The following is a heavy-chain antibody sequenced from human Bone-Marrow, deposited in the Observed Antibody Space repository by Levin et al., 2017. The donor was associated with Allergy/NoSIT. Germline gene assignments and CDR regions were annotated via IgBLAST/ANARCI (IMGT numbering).Heavy chain of an antibody. CDR1: GFTFRSHS. Sequence: PGGSLRLSCAASGFTFRSHSMNWVRQAPGRGLEWISYISSSSATIHYADSVKGRFTISRDNARNSLTLQMNSLRAEDTAVYYCTRDRGEWGQFYFDYWGQGILVTVSS. CDR2: ISSSSATI. CDR3: TRDRGEWGQFYFDY. D-gene: IGHD1-26*01. V-gene: IGHV3-48*04. J-gene: IGHJ4*02.